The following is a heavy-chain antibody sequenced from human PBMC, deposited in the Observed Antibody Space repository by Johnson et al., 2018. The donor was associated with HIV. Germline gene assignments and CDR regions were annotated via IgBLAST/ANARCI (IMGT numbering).Heavy chain of an antibody. J-gene: IGHJ3*02. D-gene: IGHD2-8*01. CDR2: ISYDGSNK. V-gene: IGHV3-30*03. CDR3: AREWGWCDAFDI. Sequence: QEQLVESGGGVVQPGRSLRLSCAASGFTFSSYGIHWVRQVPGKGLEWVAVISYDGSNKYYADSVKGRFTISRDNSKNTLYLQMNSLRAEDTAVYYCAREWGWCDAFDIWGQGTMVTVSS. CDR1: GFTFSSYG.